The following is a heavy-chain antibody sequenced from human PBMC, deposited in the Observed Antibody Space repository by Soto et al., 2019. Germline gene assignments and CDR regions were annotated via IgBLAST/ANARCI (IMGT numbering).Heavy chain of an antibody. J-gene: IGHJ3*02. V-gene: IGHV3-74*01. CDR1: GFTFSSYW. CDR3: ARELPVGAKARAFDI. D-gene: IGHD1-26*01. CDR2: INSDGSST. Sequence: GESLKISCAASGFTFSSYWMHWVRQAPGKGLVWVSRINSDGSSTSYADSVKGRFTISRDNAKNTLYLQMNSLRAEDTAVYYCARELPVGAKARAFDIWGQGTMVTVSS.